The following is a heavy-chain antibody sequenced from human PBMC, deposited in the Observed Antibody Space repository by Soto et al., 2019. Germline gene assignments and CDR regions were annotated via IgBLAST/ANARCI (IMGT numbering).Heavy chain of an antibody. J-gene: IGHJ5*02. Sequence: SETLSITGTVPVGSIGGYYWTWIRQPPGKGLEWIGYIYYSGSTNYNPSLKSRVTISVDTSKNQFSLKLSSVTAADTAVYYCARDIAAAGTNWFDPWGPGTLVT. V-gene: IGHV4-59*01. CDR1: VGSIGGYY. D-gene: IGHD6-13*01. CDR3: ARDIAAAGTNWFDP. CDR2: IYYSGST.